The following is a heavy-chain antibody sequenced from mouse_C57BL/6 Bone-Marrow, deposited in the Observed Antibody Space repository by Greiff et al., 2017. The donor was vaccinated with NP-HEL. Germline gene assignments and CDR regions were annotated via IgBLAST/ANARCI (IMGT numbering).Heavy chain of an antibody. CDR2: ISYDGSN. V-gene: IGHV3-6*01. J-gene: IGHJ4*01. CDR3: ARDRDGKYAMDY. D-gene: IGHD2-3*01. Sequence: EVHLVESGPGLVKPSQSLSLTCSVTGYSITSGYYWNWIRQFPGNKLEWMGYISYDGSNNYNPSLKNRISITRDTSKNQFFLKLNSVTTEDTATYYCARDRDGKYAMDYWGQGTSVTVSS. CDR1: GYSITSGYY.